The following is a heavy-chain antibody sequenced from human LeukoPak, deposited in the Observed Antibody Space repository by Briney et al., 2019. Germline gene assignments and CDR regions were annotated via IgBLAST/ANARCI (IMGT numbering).Heavy chain of an antibody. J-gene: IGHJ2*01. Sequence: SETLSLTCAVYGGSFSGYYWSWIRQPPGKGLEWIGEINHSGSTYYNPSLKSRVTISVDRSKNQFSLKLSSVTAADTAVYYCARDLGYFDLWGRGTLVTVSS. D-gene: IGHD3-3*01. CDR3: ARDLGYFDL. V-gene: IGHV4-34*01. CDR2: INHSGST. CDR1: GGSFSGYY.